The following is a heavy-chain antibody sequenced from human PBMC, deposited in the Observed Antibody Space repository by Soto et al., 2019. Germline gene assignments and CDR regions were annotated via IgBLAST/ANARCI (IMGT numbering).Heavy chain of an antibody. D-gene: IGHD5-12*01. Sequence: SDTLSLTCTVSGGSISSYYWSWIRQPPGKGLEWIGYIYYSGSTNYNPSLKSRVTISVDTSKNQFSLKLSSVTAADTAVYYCARERSGYDPHYYYYGMDVWGQGXTVTVSS. CDR2: IYYSGST. CDR3: ARERSGYDPHYYYYGMDV. CDR1: GGSISSYY. J-gene: IGHJ6*02. V-gene: IGHV4-59*01.